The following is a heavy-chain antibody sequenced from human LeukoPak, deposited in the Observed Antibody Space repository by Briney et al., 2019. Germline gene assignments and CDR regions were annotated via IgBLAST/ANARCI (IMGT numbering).Heavy chain of an antibody. CDR2: IYTSGST. CDR1: GDSISSGIHY. D-gene: IGHD2-2*01. V-gene: IGHV4-61*02. Sequence: SETLSLTCTVSGDSISSGIHYWNWIRQPAGKGLEWIGRIYTSGSTNYNPSLKSRVTISLDTSKNQFSLNVSSVTAADTAVYYCARGGIPAAIHPLDYWGQGTLVTVSS. CDR3: ARGGIPAAIHPLDY. J-gene: IGHJ4*02.